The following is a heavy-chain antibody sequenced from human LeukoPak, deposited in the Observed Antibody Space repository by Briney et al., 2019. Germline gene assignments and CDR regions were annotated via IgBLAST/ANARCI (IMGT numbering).Heavy chain of an antibody. D-gene: IGHD6-13*01. CDR1: GFTFSSYA. CDR2: ISYDESNK. J-gene: IGHJ4*02. Sequence: GRSLSLSCAASGFTFSSYAMHWVRQAPGKGLEWVALISYDESNKYYADSVKGRFTISRDNSKNTLYLQMNSLRAEDTAVYYCARQSIPRYSSSWYYFDYWGQGTLVTVSS. CDR3: ARQSIPRYSSSWYYFDY. V-gene: IGHV3-30*04.